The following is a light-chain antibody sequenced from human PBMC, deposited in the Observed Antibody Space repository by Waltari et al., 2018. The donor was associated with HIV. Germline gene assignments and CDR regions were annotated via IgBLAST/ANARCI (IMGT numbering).Light chain of an antibody. CDR3: GSYGGTYDV. V-gene: IGLV2-11*01. Sequence: QSALTQPRSVSGSPGQSVTISCTGTSSDVGGYHFVSFYQQHPGKAPKLLIYEVSKWPSGVPDRFSGSKSGNTASLTISGLRADDEADYYCGSYGGTYDVFGTGTKVTIL. CDR2: EVS. J-gene: IGLJ1*01. CDR1: SSDVGGYHF.